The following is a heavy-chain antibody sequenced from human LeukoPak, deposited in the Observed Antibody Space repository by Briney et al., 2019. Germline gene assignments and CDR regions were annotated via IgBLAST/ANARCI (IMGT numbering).Heavy chain of an antibody. V-gene: IGHV3-53*01. Sequence: GGSLRLSGAASGFTVSSTYMSWVRQAPGKGLEWVSVIYNSGTTYYADSVKGRFTLSRDSSKNTLYLQMNSLRAEDTAVYYCARDSPNYFYGMDVWGQGTTVTVSS. J-gene: IGHJ6*02. CDR3: ARDSPNYFYGMDV. CDR1: GFTVSSTY. CDR2: IYNSGTT. D-gene: IGHD5-24*01.